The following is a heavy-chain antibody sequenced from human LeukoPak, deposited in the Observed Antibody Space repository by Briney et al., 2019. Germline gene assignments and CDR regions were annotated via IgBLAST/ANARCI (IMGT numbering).Heavy chain of an antibody. CDR1: GYSISSGYY. CDR3: TRNVLFDYYDSSGSLLGAAPHYYNYYMDV. V-gene: IGHV4-38-2*02. CDR2: IYHSGNT. Sequence: SETLSLTCSVSGYSISSGYYWGWIRQPPGKGLEWIGSIYHSGNTYYNPSLKSRITISVDTSKNQFSLKLSSVTAADTAVYYCTRNVLFDYYDSSGSLLGAAPHYYNYYMDVWGKGTTVTVSS. J-gene: IGHJ6*03. D-gene: IGHD3-22*01.